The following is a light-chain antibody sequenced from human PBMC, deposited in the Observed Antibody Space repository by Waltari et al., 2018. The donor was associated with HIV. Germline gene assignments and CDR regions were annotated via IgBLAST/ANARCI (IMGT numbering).Light chain of an antibody. Sequence: QSVLTQPPSASGTPGQKVTISCSGGTANIGANFVFWFQQFPGTAPKLLIYRDNLRHSGVPARFSGSKCGTSASLTISGLRSDDEAHYFCAVLDDTLGGGVFGGGTKLTVL. CDR1: TANIGANF. CDR3: AVLDDTLGGGV. V-gene: IGLV1-47*01. CDR2: RDN. J-gene: IGLJ2*01.